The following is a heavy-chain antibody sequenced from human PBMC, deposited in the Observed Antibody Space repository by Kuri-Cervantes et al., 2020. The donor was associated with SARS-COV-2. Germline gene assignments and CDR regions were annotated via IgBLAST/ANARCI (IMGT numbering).Heavy chain of an antibody. D-gene: IGHD3-9*01. V-gene: IGHV3-48*01. Sequence: GESLKISCAASGFTFSSYSMNWVRQAPGKGLEWVSYISSSSSTIYYADSVKGRFTISRDNSKNTLYLQMNSLRSDDTAVYYCARGTLGDILTGYPFYYYYYGMDVWGQGTTVTVSS. CDR3: ARGTLGDILTGYPFYYYYYGMDV. J-gene: IGHJ6*02. CDR1: GFTFSSYS. CDR2: ISSSSSTI.